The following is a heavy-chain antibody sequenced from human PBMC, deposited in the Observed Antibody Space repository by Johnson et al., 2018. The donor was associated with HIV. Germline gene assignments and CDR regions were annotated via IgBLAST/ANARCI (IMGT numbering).Heavy chain of an antibody. D-gene: IGHD1-1*01. J-gene: IGHJ3*02. Sequence: QVQLVESGGGVVQPGRSLRLSCAASGFTFSSYAMHWVRQAPGKGLEWVAVISYDGSNKYYADSVKGRFTISRDNSKNTLYLQMNSLRAEDTALYYCARGHWAFDIWGQGTMVTVSS. CDR1: GFTFSSYA. V-gene: IGHV3-30*04. CDR3: ARGHWAFDI. CDR2: ISYDGSNK.